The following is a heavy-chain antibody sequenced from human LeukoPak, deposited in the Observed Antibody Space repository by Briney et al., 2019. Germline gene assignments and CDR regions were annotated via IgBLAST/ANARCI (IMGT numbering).Heavy chain of an antibody. J-gene: IGHJ4*02. CDR3: AKPSSGYYHYFDY. CDR2: ISYDGSNK. CDR1: GFTFSSYG. V-gene: IGHV3-30*18. D-gene: IGHD3-22*01. Sequence: GGSLRLSCAASGFTFSSYGMHWVRQAPGKGLESVAVISYDGSNKYYADSVKGRFTISRDNAKNTLYLQMNSLRAEDTAVYYCAKPSSGYYHYFDYWGQGTLVTVSS.